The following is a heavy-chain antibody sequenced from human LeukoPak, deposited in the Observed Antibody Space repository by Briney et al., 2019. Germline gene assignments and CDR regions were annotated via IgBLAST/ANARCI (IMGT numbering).Heavy chain of an antibody. V-gene: IGHV3-48*01. CDR1: GLTFSSYS. CDR3: ARGSTYYDSSGQVPFDY. D-gene: IGHD3-22*01. Sequence: PGRSLRLSRAASGLTFSSYSMNWVRQAPGKGLEWGSYISGSSSTIYYADSVKGRVTISRDNGKNTLYLQMNSLRAEDTAVYYCARGSTYYDSSGQVPFDYWGQGTLVTVSS. CDR2: ISGSSSTI. J-gene: IGHJ4*02.